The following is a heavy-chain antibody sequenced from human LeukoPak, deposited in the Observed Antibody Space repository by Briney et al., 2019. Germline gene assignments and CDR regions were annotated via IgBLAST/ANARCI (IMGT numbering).Heavy chain of an antibody. Sequence: ASVTVSCKASGYTFTSYGISWVRQAPGQGLEWMGWISAYNGNTNYAQKLQGRVTMTTDTSTSTAYMELRSLRSDDTAVYYCARYITVGATYQHFDYWGQGTLVTVSS. CDR3: ARYITVGATYQHFDY. J-gene: IGHJ4*02. V-gene: IGHV1-18*01. D-gene: IGHD1-26*01. CDR1: GYTFTSYG. CDR2: ISAYNGNT.